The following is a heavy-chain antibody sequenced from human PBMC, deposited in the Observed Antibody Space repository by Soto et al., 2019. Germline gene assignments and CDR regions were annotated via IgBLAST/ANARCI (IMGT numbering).Heavy chain of an antibody. CDR1: GGSFSGYY. J-gene: IGHJ5*02. V-gene: IGHV4-34*01. CDR2: INHSGST. Sequence: QVQLQQWGAGLLKPSETLSLTCAVYGGSFSGYYWSWIRQPPGKGLEWIGEINHSGSTNYNPSLKSRVTISVDTSKNQFSLKLSSVTAVDTAVYLCARRYSDWLLSGRSRFDPWGQGTLVIVSS. CDR3: ARRYSDWLLSGRSRFDP. D-gene: IGHD3-9*01.